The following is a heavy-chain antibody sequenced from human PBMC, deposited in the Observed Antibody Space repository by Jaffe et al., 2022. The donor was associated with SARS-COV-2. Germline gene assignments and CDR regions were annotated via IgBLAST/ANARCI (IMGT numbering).Heavy chain of an antibody. CDR2: IKGDGNEK. D-gene: IGHD3-10*01. Sequence: EVQLVESGGGLVQPGGSLRLSCAASGFTFSRSWMTWVRQSPEKGLEWVANIKGDGNEKHYVDSVKGRFTISRDNAENSLYLQMNNLRAEDTAVYFCARDPYETGASYYGAFDIWGRGTMVTVSS. V-gene: IGHV3-7*01. CDR1: GFTFSRSW. J-gene: IGHJ3*02. CDR3: ARDPYETGASYYGAFDI.